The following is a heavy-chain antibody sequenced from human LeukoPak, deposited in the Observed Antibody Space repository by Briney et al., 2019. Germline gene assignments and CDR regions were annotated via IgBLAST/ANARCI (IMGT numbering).Heavy chain of an antibody. J-gene: IGHJ5*02. V-gene: IGHV1-46*01. CDR3: ARAASLPMVRGVIIKGNWFDP. CDR2: INPSGGSS. D-gene: IGHD3-10*01. CDR1: GYTFTTYY. Sequence: ASVKVSCKTSGYTFTTYYMHWARQAPGQGLEWMGIINPSGGSSYYAQKFQGRVTMTRDMSTSTVYMELSSLRSEDTAVYYCARAASLPMVRGVIIKGNWFDPWGQGTLVTVSS.